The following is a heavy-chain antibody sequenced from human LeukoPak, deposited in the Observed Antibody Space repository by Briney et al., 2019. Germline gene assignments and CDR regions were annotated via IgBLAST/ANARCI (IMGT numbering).Heavy chain of an antibody. D-gene: IGHD1-26*01. Sequence: QTSETLSLTCTVSGYSISTNYYWAWIRQSPGTGLEWIGSVYHNGETYYNPSLKSRVTMSVDTSKSQFSLKLISVTAADTAVYYCARDPRGIVGANHNWFDPWGQGTLVTVSS. CDR1: GYSISTNYY. CDR2: VYHNGET. CDR3: ARDPRGIVGANHNWFDP. V-gene: IGHV4-38-2*02. J-gene: IGHJ5*02.